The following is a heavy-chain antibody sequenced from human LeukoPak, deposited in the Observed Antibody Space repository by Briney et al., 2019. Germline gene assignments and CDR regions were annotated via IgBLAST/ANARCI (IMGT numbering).Heavy chain of an antibody. J-gene: IGHJ4*02. CDR2: IYYSGST. Sequence: SETLSLTCTVSGGSISSSSYYWGWIRQPPGKGLEWTGSIYYSGSTYYNPSLKSRVTISVDTSKNQFSLKLSSVTAADTAVYYCARVPPYGDYDFDYWGQGTLVTVSS. D-gene: IGHD4-17*01. V-gene: IGHV4-39*07. CDR1: GGSISSSSYY. CDR3: ARVPPYGDYDFDY.